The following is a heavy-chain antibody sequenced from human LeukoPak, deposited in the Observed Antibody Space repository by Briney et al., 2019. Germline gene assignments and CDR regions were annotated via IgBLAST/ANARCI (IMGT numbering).Heavy chain of an antibody. CDR1: GFTFSSYA. J-gene: IGHJ4*02. CDR2: ISGSGGST. D-gene: IGHD3-10*01. Sequence: GGSLRLSCAASGFTFSSYAMSWVRQAPGEGLEWVSAISGSGGSTYYADSVKGRFTISRDNSKNTLYLQMNSLRAEDTAVYYCAKVPIWFGELTHFDYWGQGTLVTVSS. CDR3: AKVPIWFGELTHFDY. V-gene: IGHV3-23*01.